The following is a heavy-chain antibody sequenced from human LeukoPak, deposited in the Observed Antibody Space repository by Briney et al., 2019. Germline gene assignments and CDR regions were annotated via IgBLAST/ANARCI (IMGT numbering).Heavy chain of an antibody. Sequence: GGSLRLSCVASGFSFSDHWMNWFRQAPGKGLEWVATIKKDGSEQYYVDSMKGRLTISRDNAKNSLYLQMNSLGAEDTAVYYCARDFHGSGSFHTFDPWGQGTLVTVSS. J-gene: IGHJ5*02. CDR1: GFSFSDHW. CDR2: IKKDGSEQ. CDR3: ARDFHGSGSFHTFDP. V-gene: IGHV3-7*01. D-gene: IGHD3-10*01.